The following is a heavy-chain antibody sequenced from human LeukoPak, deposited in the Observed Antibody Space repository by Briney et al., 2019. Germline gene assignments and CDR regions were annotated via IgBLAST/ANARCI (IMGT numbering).Heavy chain of an antibody. Sequence: ASVKVSCKASGYTFTSYDFNWVRQATGQRPEWMGWMSLNSGDTGYAQKFQDRVTMTRNTSISTAYMELSSLRSDDTAVYYYARWVTDGYNYYFDYWGQGTLVTVSS. D-gene: IGHD5-24*01. J-gene: IGHJ4*02. CDR1: GYTFTSYD. CDR2: MSLNSGDT. V-gene: IGHV1-8*01. CDR3: ARWVTDGYNYYFDY.